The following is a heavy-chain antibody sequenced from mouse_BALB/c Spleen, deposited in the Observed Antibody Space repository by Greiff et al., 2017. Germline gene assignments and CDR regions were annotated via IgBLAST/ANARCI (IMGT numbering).Heavy chain of an antibody. CDR1: GYTFPSYW. J-gene: IGHJ1*01. CDR3: ARFYGSSYWYFDV. D-gene: IGHD1-1*01. V-gene: IGHV1-69*02. Sequence: QVQLQQPGAELVKPGASVKLSCKASGYTFPSYWMHWVQQRPGQGLEWIGEIDPSDSYTNYNQKFKGKATLTVDKSSSTAYMQLSSLTSEDSAVYYCARFYGSSYWYFDVWGAGTTVTVSS. CDR2: IDPSDSYT.